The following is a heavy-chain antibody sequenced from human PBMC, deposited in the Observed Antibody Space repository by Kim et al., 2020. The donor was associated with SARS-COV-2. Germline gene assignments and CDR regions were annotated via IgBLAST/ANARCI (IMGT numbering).Heavy chain of an antibody. D-gene: IGHD4-17*01. J-gene: IGHJ4*02. V-gene: IGHV3-30*18. CDR3: AKGGVPHGDYTDFDY. CDR1: GFTFSSYG. Sequence: GGSLRLSCAASGFTFSSYGMHWVRQAPGKGLEWVAVISYDGSNKYYADSVKGRFTISRDNSKNTLYLQMNSLRAEDTAVYYCAKGGVPHGDYTDFDYWGQGTLVTVSS. CDR2: ISYDGSNK.